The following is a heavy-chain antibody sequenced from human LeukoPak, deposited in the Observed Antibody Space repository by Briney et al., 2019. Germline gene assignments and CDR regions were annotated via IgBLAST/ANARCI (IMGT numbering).Heavy chain of an antibody. J-gene: IGHJ4*02. CDR2: IYYSGST. CDR3: ARQAPTMVRGVVFDY. D-gene: IGHD3-10*01. CDR1: GGSFSGYY. Sequence: TSSETLSLTCAVYGGSFSGYYWSWIRQPPGKGLEWIGYIYYSGSTNYNPSLKSRVTISVDTSKNQFSLKLSSVTAADTAVYYCARQAPTMVRGVVFDYWGQGTLVTVSS. V-gene: IGHV4-59*01.